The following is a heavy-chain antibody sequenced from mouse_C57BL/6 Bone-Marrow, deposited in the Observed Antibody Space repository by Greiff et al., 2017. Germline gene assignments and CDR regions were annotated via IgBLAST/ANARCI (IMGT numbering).Heavy chain of an antibody. CDR1: GYTFTSYG. CDR3: ARSRITAVLATDY. D-gene: IGHD1-1*01. CDR2: IYPRSGNT. Sequence: VKLVESGAELARPGASVKLSCKASGYTFTSYGISWVKQRPGQGLEWIGEIYPRSGNTYYNEKFKGKATLTADKSSSTAYMELRSLTSEDSAVYFCARSRITAVLATDYWGQGTTLTVSS. J-gene: IGHJ2*01. V-gene: IGHV1-81*01.